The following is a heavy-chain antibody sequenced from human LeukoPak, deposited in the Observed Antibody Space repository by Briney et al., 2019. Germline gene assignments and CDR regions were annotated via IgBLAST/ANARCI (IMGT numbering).Heavy chain of an antibody. D-gene: IGHD2-2*01. CDR3: ARKEPGVYCSSTSCYEGYYYYMDV. V-gene: IGHV3-21*01. Sequence: GGSLRLSCAASGFTFSSYSMNWVRQAPGKGLEWVSSISSSSSYIYYADSVKGRFTISRDNAKNSLYLQMNSLRAEDTAVYYCARKEPGVYCSSTSCYEGYYYYMDVWGKGTTVTVSS. CDR2: ISSSSSYI. J-gene: IGHJ6*03. CDR1: GFTFSSYS.